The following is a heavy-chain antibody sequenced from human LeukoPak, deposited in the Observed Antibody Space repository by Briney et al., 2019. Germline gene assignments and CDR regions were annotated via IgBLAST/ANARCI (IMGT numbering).Heavy chain of an antibody. CDR3: ARVGCSSTSCFDAFDI. J-gene: IGHJ3*02. CDR2: ISSSSSYI. V-gene: IGHV3-21*01. Sequence: GGSLRLSCAASGFTFSSYSMNWGRQAPGKGLEWVSSISSSSSYIYYADSVKGRFTISRDNAKNSLYLQMNSLRAEDTAVYYCARVGCSSTSCFDAFDIWGQGTMVTVSS. D-gene: IGHD2-2*01. CDR1: GFTFSSYS.